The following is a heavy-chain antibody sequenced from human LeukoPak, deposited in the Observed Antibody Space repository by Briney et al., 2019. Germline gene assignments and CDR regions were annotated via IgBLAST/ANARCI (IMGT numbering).Heavy chain of an antibody. V-gene: IGHV3-23*01. CDR1: GFTFSSYG. CDR3: EKDFGAPS. CDR2: ISNSGGTT. D-gene: IGHD3-10*01. Sequence: GGTLRLSCAASGFTFSSYGMSWVRQAPGKGLEWVSGISNSGGTTYYADSVKGRFTISRDNSKNTLYLQMNSLRAEDTAIYYCEKDFGAPSWGQGTLVTVSS. J-gene: IGHJ4*02.